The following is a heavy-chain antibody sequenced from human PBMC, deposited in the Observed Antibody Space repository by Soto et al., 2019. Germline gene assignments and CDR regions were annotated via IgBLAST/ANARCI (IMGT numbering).Heavy chain of an antibody. CDR2: INSDGSST. CDR3: VRTSLVVAAATREDY. CDR1: GFTFSSYW. D-gene: IGHD2-15*01. V-gene: IGHV3-74*01. Sequence: GESLKISCAASGFTFSSYWMHWVRQAPGKGLVWVSRINSDGSSTSYADSVKGRFTISRDNAKNTLYPQMNSLRAEDTAVYYCVRTSLVVAAATREDYWGQGTLVT. J-gene: IGHJ4*02.